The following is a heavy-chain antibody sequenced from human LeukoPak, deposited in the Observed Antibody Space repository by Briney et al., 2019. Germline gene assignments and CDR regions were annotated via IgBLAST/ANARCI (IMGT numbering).Heavy chain of an antibody. D-gene: IGHD7-27*01. CDR1: GGTFSSYA. J-gene: IGHJ5*02. Sequence: ASVKVSCKASGGTFSSYAISWVRQAPGQGFEWMGGVIPIFGTTHYAQKFQGRVTITAVESTGTAYMELSSLTSEDTAVYYCATGDLSYTKNWFDPWGQGTLVTVSS. CDR3: ATGDLSYTKNWFDP. V-gene: IGHV1-69*13. CDR2: VIPIFGTT.